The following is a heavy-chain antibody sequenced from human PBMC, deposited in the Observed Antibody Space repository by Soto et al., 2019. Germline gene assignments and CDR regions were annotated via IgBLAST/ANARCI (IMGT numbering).Heavy chain of an antibody. V-gene: IGHV3-7*04. D-gene: IGHD3-10*01. CDR3: GRGAGIGAD. CDR2: IKEDGSEK. Sequence: EVQLVESGGGLVQPGGSLRLSCAASGFSFSSNWMSWVRQAPGKGLEWVANIKEDGSEKYYVYVVKGRFTISRDNAKNTVYLQMNSLRVEDTDVDYCGRGAGIGADGGQGALVTVSS. CDR1: GFSFSSNW. J-gene: IGHJ4*02.